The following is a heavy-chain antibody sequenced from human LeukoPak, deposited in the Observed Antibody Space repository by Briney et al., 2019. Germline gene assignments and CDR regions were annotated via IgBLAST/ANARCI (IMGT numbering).Heavy chain of an antibody. Sequence: GGSLRLSCAASGFTFSTYSMNWVRQAPEKGLEWVSSISSSSSYIYYADSVKGRFTISRDNAKNSLFLQMNSLRAEDTALYYCARDRSTNSYAEYFFDYWGQGTLVTVSS. CDR3: ARDRSTNSYAEYFFDY. V-gene: IGHV3-21*01. CDR2: ISSSSSYI. CDR1: GFTFSTYS. J-gene: IGHJ4*02. D-gene: IGHD5-18*01.